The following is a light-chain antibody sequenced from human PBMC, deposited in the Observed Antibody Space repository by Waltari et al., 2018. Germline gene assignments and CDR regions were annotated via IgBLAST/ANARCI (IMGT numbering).Light chain of an antibody. CDR1: QSVSSN. J-gene: IGKJ1*01. CDR3: QQYET. V-gene: IGKV3-15*01. Sequence: EIVMTQSPATLSVSPGERATLPCRASQSVSSNLAWYQHKPGQAPRLLIYGASTRATGIPARFSGSGSGTEFTLTISSLQSEDSAVYYCQQYETFGQGTKVEIK. CDR2: GAS.